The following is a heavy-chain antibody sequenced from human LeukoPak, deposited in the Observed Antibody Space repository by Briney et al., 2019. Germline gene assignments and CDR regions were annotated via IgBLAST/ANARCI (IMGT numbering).Heavy chain of an antibody. CDR2: IVVGSGNT. CDR3: AAAFSGNYSSSRRNFDY. CDR1: GFTFTSSA. Sequence: SVKVSCKASGFTFTSSAMQWVRQARGQRLEWIGWIVVGSGNTNYAQKFQERVTITRDMSTSTAYMELSSLRSEDTAVYYCAAAFSGNYSSSRRNFDYWGQGTLVTVSS. V-gene: IGHV1-58*02. J-gene: IGHJ4*02. D-gene: IGHD1-7*01.